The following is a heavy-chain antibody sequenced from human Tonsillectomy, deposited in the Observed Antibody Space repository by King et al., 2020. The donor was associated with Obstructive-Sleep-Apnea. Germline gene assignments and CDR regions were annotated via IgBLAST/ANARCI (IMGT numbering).Heavy chain of an antibody. Sequence: QLQESGPRLVKPSGTLSLTCAVSGASFRSSNWWSWVRQPPGKGLQWLGEIYHSGTTNYNPSLKSRVTLSIDKSKNHFSLKLSSVTAADTAVYYCARTTYGDYALDYWGQGTLVTVSS. V-gene: IGHV4-4*02. CDR3: ARTTYGDYALDY. D-gene: IGHD4-17*01. CDR2: IYHSGTT. CDR1: GASFRSSNW. J-gene: IGHJ4*02.